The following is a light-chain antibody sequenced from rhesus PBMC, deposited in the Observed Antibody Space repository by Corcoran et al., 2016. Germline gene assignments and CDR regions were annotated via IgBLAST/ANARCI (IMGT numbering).Light chain of an antibody. V-gene: IGKV1-18*01. J-gene: IGKJ3*01. CDR1: QGISSW. Sequence: DIQMTQSPSSLSASVGAKVTITCRASQGISSWLAWYQQKPGKAPKLLIYAASRLQSGVPSRFSCSGSGTEYTLTISSLQPDECATYYCQQGYNTPFTFGPGTKLDIK. CDR2: AAS. CDR3: QQGYNTPFT.